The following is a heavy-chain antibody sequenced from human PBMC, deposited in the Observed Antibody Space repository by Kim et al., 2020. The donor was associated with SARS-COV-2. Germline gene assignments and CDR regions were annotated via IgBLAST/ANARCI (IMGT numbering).Heavy chain of an antibody. V-gene: IGHV3-30*15. D-gene: IGHD3-3*01. J-gene: IGHJ3*02. CDR3: ARPERAVFFRDAFDI. Sequence: DSVNGRFTISRDNSKNTLYLQMSSLRAEDTAVYYCARPERAVFFRDAFDIWGQGTMVTVSS.